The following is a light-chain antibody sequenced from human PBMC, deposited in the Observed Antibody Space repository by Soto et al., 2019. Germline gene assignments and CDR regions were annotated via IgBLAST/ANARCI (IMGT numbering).Light chain of an antibody. CDR3: EQRSNWPRT. J-gene: IGKJ1*01. Sequence: EIVLTHSPATLSLSPGERATLSCRASQSVSSYLAWYQQKPGQAPRLLIYDASKRATGIPARFSGSGSETDFSLTISGLEPEDVAVYYCEQRSNWPRTFGQGTKVEIQ. V-gene: IGKV3-11*01. CDR2: DAS. CDR1: QSVSSY.